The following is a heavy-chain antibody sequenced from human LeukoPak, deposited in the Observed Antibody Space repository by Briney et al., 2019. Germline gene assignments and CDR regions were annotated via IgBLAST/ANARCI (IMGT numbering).Heavy chain of an antibody. CDR3: ARRVTTVTRGSWFDP. V-gene: IGHV4-59*08. CDR1: GGSISDYS. D-gene: IGHD4-17*01. J-gene: IGHJ5*02. Sequence: SETLSLTCSVSGGSISDYSWSWIRQPPGKGLEWIGNIYYSGSANHNPSLKSRVTIFVDTSKNQFSLKLTSVTAADTAVYYCARRVTTVTRGSWFDPWGQGTLVTVSS. CDR2: IYYSGSA.